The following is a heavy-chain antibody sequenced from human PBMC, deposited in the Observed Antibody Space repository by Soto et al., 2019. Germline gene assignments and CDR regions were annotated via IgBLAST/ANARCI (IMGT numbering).Heavy chain of an antibody. D-gene: IGHD4-4*01. V-gene: IGHV3-48*03. CDR1: GLTFSSYE. CDR3: AREQYNYGMDV. Sequence: LRLSCAASGLTFSSYEMNWVRQAPGKGLEWVSYISSSGSTIYYADSVKGRFTISRDNAKNSLYLQMNSLRAEDTAVYYCAREQYNYGMDVWGQGTTVTVSS. J-gene: IGHJ6*02. CDR2: ISSSGSTI.